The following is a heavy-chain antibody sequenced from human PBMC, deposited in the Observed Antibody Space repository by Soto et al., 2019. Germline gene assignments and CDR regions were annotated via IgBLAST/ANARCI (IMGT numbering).Heavy chain of an antibody. CDR2: IYYSGST. D-gene: IGHD1-26*01. CDR3: AREGIVGATNWFDP. Sequence: SETLSLTCTVSGGSISSGDYYWSWIRQPPGKGLEWIGYIYYSGSTYYNPSLKSRVTISVDTSKNQFSLKLSSVTAADTAVYYCAREGIVGATNWFDPWGQGTLVTVSS. J-gene: IGHJ5*02. V-gene: IGHV4-30-4*01. CDR1: GGSISSGDYY.